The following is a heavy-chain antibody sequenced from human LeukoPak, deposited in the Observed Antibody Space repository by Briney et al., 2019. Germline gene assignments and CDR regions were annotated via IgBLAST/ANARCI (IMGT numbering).Heavy chain of an antibody. CDR2: ISYSGST. CDR1: GGSISSYY. D-gene: IGHD3-10*01. CDR3: ARGRLGGSGSYYNVLDY. Sequence: SETLSLTCTVSGGSISSYYWSWIRQPPGKGLEWVGYISYSGSTNYNPSLKSRVTISVDTSRNQFSLKLSSVTAADTAVYYCARGRLGGSGSYYNVLDYWGQGTLVTVSS. V-gene: IGHV4-59*01. J-gene: IGHJ4*02.